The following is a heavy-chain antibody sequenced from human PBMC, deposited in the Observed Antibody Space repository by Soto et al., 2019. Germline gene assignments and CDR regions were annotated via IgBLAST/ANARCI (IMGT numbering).Heavy chain of an antibody. CDR3: GKDTLDCSGGDCPLYYYYGMDV. V-gene: IGHV3-30*18. CDR2: ISNDGTNK. Sequence: GGSLRLSCAASGFTFRSYCMHWVRQAPGKGLEWLAVISNDGTNKYLADSVKGRLTLSRDNSRNTLSLEINNLRPEDTAVYYCGKDTLDCSGGDCPLYYYYGMDVWGQGTTVTVSS. CDR1: GFTFRSYC. D-gene: IGHD2-15*01. J-gene: IGHJ6*02.